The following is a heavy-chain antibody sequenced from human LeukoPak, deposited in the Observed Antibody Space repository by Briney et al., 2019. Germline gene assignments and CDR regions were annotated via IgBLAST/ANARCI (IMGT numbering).Heavy chain of an antibody. CDR1: GYTFTSYA. CDR3: ARGGGWYRRDAFDI. V-gene: IGHV7-4-1*02. CDR2: INTNTGNP. D-gene: IGHD6-19*01. Sequence: GASVKVSCKTSGYTFTSYAMYWVRQAPGQGLEWMGWINTNTGNPSYAQGFTGRFVFSLDTSVSTAYLQISSLKAEDTAVYYCARGGGWYRRDAFDIWGQGTMVTVSS. J-gene: IGHJ3*02.